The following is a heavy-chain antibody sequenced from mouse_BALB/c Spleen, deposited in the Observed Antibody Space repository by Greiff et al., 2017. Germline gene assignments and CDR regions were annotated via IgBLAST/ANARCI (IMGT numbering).Heavy chain of an antibody. CDR1: GYSITSDYA. CDR3: ATNPLWRDY. J-gene: IGHJ4*01. Sequence: EVKLQESGPGLVKPSQSLSLTCTVTGYSITSDYAWNWIRQFPGNKLEWMGYISYSGSTSYNPSLKSRISITRDTSKNQFFLQLNSVTTEDTATYYCATNPLWRDYWGQGTSVTVSS. V-gene: IGHV3-2*02. D-gene: IGHD1-1*02. CDR2: ISYSGST.